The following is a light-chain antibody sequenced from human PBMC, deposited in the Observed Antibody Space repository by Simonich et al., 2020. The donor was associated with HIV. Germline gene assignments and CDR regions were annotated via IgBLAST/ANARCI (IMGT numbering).Light chain of an antibody. V-gene: IGLV3-25*03. CDR1: ALPKQY. CDR3: QSADSSGSYVV. J-gene: IGLJ2*01. CDR2: KDS. Sequence: SYELTQPPSVSVSLGQTARISCSGAALPKQYAYWYQQKPGQAPVLLIYKDSERPSGMPERFSGSSSGKIATLTISGVQAEDEADYYCQSADSSGSYVVFGGGTKLTVL.